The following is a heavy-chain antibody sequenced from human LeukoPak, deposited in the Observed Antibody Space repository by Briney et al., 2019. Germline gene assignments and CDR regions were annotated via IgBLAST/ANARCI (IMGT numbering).Heavy chain of an antibody. CDR2: IYYSGST. J-gene: IGHJ4*02. CDR3: ARGGDGARLGY. D-gene: IGHD3-10*01. V-gene: IGHV4-30-4*01. Sequence: LSQTLSLTCTVSGGSISSGDYYWSWIRQPPGKGLEWIGYIYYSGSTYYNPSLKSRVTISVDTSKNQFSLKLSSVTAADTAVYYCARGGDGARLGYWGQGTLVTVSS. CDR1: GGSISSGDYY.